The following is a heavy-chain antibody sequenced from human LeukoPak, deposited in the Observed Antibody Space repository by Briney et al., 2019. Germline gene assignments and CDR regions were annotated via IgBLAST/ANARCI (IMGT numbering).Heavy chain of an antibody. CDR2: ISYDGSNK. V-gene: IGHV3-30-3*01. Sequence: AGGSLRLSCAASGFTFSSYAMHWVRQAPGKGLEWVAVISYDGSNKYYADSVKGRFTISRDNSKNTLYLQMNSLRAEDTAVYYCAREVSSSWYRAPIDYWGQGTLVTVSS. CDR1: GFTFSSYA. D-gene: IGHD6-13*01. J-gene: IGHJ4*02. CDR3: AREVSSSWYRAPIDY.